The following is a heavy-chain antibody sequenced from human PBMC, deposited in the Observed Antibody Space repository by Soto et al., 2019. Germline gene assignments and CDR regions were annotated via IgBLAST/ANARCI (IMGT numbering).Heavy chain of an antibody. CDR2: IYSGGST. CDR1: GFTVSSNY. J-gene: IGHJ6*02. Sequence: GGSLRLSCAASGFTVSSNYMSWVRKAPGKGLEWVSVIYSGGSTYYADSVKGRFTISRDNSKNTLYLQMNSLRAEDTAVYYCAREQLAPRGGMDVWGQGTTVTVSS. D-gene: IGHD6-6*01. V-gene: IGHV3-53*01. CDR3: AREQLAPRGGMDV.